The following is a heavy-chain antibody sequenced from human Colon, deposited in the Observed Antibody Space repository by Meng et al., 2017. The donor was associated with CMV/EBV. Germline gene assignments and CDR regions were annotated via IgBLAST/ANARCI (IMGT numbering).Heavy chain of an antibody. J-gene: IGHJ5*02. CDR1: GASIRSSDYY. Sequence: GSLRLSCSVSGASIRSSDYYWGWIRQPPGKGLEWIGNIYYSGTTSYNPSLKSRVTVSMDTSNNQFSLNLGFVTAADTAVYYCARVFPPIFGIVKNSFTWFDPWGQGILVTVSS. CDR2: IYYSGTT. V-gene: IGHV4-39*07. D-gene: IGHD3-3*01. CDR3: ARVFPPIFGIVKNSFTWFDP.